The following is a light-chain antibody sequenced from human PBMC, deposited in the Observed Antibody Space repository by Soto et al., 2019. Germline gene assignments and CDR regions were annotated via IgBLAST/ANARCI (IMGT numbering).Light chain of an antibody. CDR2: AAS. CDR1: QSISSY. CDR3: QQSYSSYT. V-gene: IGKV1-39*01. Sequence: DIQMTQSPSSMSASVGDRVTITCRASQSISSYLNWYQQKPWKAPKFLIYAASSLQSGVTSRFSGSGSGTDFTRNISSLQPDDFATYSWQQSYSSYTFGQGTKLEIK. J-gene: IGKJ2*01.